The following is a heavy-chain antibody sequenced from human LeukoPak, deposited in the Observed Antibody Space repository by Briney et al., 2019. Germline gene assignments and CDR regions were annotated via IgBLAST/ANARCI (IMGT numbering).Heavy chain of an antibody. CDR2: INPNSGGT. CDR3: ARESASRGITIFGVVTKTNNWLDP. V-gene: IGHV1-2*02. CDR1: GYTFTGYY. Sequence: GASVKVSCKASGYTFTGYYMHWVRQAPGQGLEWMGWINPNSGGTNYAQKFQGRVTMTRDTSISTAYMELSRLRSDDTAVYYCARESASRGITIFGVVTKTNNWLDPWGQGTLVTVSS. J-gene: IGHJ5*02. D-gene: IGHD3-3*01.